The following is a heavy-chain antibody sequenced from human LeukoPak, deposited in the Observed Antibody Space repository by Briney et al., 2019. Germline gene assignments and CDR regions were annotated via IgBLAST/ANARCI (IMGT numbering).Heavy chain of an antibody. V-gene: IGHV3-23*01. CDR3: AKDRREVVIRDVIDI. D-gene: IGHD3-22*01. CDR2: ISGSGGST. CDR1: GFTFSSYA. J-gene: IGHJ6*02. Sequence: GGSLRLSCAASGFTFSSYAMSWVRQAPGKGLEWVSTISGSGGSTYDTDSVKGRFTISRDNSRNTLYLQMNSLRAEDTAVYYCAKDRREVVIRDVIDIWGQGTTVTVSS.